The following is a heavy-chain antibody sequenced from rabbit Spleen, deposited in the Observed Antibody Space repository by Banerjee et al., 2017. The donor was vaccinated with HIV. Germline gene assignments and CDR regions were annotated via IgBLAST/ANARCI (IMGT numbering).Heavy chain of an antibody. V-gene: IGHV1S45*01. D-gene: IGHD4-1*01. J-gene: IGHJ4*01. Sequence: QEQVVESGGGLVQPEGSLTVTCTASGFSFSSSYYMCWVRQAPGKGLESIACIYGGSGGSTYYASWAKGRFTISKTSSTTVTLQMTSLTAADTATYFCARDGSGWGALFNLWGPGTLVTVS. CDR3: ARDGSGWGALFNL. CDR1: GFSFSSSYY. CDR2: IYGGSGGST.